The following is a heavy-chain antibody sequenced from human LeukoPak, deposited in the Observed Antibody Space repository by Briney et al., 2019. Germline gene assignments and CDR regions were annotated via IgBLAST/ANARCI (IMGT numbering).Heavy chain of an antibody. V-gene: IGHV3-11*05. Sequence: GRSLRLSCAASGFTFSDYFINWIGKAPAMGLHWVSYISVGNSYTKYADSVKGRFTISRDNAKNSLCLQMNSLRAEDTAVYYCARDKYWIRDSSAYTSYAMAVWGQGTTVTVSS. CDR3: ARDKYWIRDSSAYTSYAMAV. D-gene: IGHD3-22*01. CDR1: GFTFSDYF. CDR2: ISVGNSYT. J-gene: IGHJ6*02.